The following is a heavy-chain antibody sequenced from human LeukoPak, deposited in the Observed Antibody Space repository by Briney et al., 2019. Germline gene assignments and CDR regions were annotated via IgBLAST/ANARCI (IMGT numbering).Heavy chain of an antibody. V-gene: IGHV3-48*04. CDR2: ITPSSATI. Sequence: PGGSLRLSCAASGFSFSTYNMIWVRQAPGKGLECVSYITPSSATIHYADSVKGRFAISRDNAKNLLYLQMNSLRVEDTAVYYCARAVYGVTGGDYWGQGTLVRVSS. D-gene: IGHD3-3*01. CDR1: GFSFSTYN. CDR3: ARAVYGVTGGDY. J-gene: IGHJ4*02.